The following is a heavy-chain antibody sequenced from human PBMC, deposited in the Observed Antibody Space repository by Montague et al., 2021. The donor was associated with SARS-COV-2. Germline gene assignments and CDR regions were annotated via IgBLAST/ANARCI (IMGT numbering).Heavy chain of an antibody. J-gene: IGHJ5*02. Sequence: SETLSLTCTVSGGSMSDHYWAWIRQPPGKGLEWLAYIYYSGGINSNASLKSRVTMSVDTSKNQFSLKLTSVTAADTAVYYCARAVSVRRAVNRFDPWGRGTLVTVSS. CDR2: IYYSGGI. V-gene: IGHV4-59*11. D-gene: IGHD3-10*01. CDR3: ARAVSVRRAVNRFDP. CDR1: GGSMSDHY.